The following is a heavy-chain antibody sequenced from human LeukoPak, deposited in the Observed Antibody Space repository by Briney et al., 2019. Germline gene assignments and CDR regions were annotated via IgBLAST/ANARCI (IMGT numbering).Heavy chain of an antibody. CDR2: IRYDGSNK. V-gene: IGHV3-30*02. J-gene: IGHJ4*02. CDR1: GFTFSRYG. Sequence: GGSLRLSCAASGFTFSRYGMHWLRQAPGKGLEWVAFIRYDGSNKYYTDSVKGRFTISRDNSKNTLYLQMNSLRDEDTAVYYCATGPGTALNYDFWGGYFGWGQGTLVTVSS. D-gene: IGHD3-3*01. CDR3: ATGPGTALNYDFWGGYFG.